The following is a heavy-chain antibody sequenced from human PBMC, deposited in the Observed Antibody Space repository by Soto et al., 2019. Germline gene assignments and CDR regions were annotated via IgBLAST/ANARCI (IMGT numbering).Heavy chain of an antibody. CDR3: AKNYYDSSCYYFDY. CDR1: GFTFDDYA. Sequence: GGSLRLSCAASGFTFDDYAMHWVRQAPGKGLEWVSLISWEGGSNYDADSVKGRFTISGDNSKNSLYLQMNSLRAEDTAFYCCAKNYYDSSCYYFDYWGQGTLVTVSS. J-gene: IGHJ4*02. D-gene: IGHD3-22*01. CDR2: ISWEGGSN. V-gene: IGHV3-43D*03.